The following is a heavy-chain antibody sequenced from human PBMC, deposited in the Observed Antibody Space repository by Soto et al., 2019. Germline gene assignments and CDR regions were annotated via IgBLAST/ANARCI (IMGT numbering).Heavy chain of an antibody. Sequence: EVHLVESGGGLVKPGGSLRLSCAASGFTFSAYTMNWVRQAPGKGLEWVSSISSSSKYIYYADSVKGRFTISRDNGKNSLYLQMNSLTVEDTAVYYCARDLELGQAEGSYYYGMDVWGQGTTVTVSS. CDR3: ARDLELGQAEGSYYYGMDV. D-gene: IGHD7-27*01. CDR1: GFTFSAYT. V-gene: IGHV3-21*01. J-gene: IGHJ6*02. CDR2: ISSSSKYI.